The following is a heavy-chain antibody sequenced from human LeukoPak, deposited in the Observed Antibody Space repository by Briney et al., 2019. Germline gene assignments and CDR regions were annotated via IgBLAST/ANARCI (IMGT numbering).Heavy chain of an antibody. CDR1: GFSLSTYA. CDR3: ARGVTMGRTEHAFDI. D-gene: IGHD4-11*01. Sequence: GGSLRLSCAASGFSLSTYAIHWVRQAPGKGLEWVAVISYDGSNKYYADSVKGRFTISRDNSKNTLYLQMSSLRAEDTAVYYCARGVTMGRTEHAFDIWGQGTMVTVSS. CDR2: ISYDGSNK. J-gene: IGHJ3*02. V-gene: IGHV3-30*04.